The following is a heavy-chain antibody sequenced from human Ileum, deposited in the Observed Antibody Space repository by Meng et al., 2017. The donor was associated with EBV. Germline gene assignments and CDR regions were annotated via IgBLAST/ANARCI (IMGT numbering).Heavy chain of an antibody. D-gene: IGHD3-16*01. CDR2: ISGSDDTT. Sequence: EVQLLESGGGLVQPGGSLTLSCAASGFTFSSNAMTWVRQAPGKGLEWVSVISGSDDTTYYAESVKGRFTISRDNSKNTLFLELNSVRAEDTAVYYCASGRRGTYFYRGQGTLVTVS. J-gene: IGHJ4*02. CDR3: ASGRRGTYFY. CDR1: GFTFSSNA. V-gene: IGHV3-23*01.